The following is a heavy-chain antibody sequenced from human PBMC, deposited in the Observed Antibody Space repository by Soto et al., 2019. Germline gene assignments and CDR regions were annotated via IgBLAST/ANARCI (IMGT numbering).Heavy chain of an antibody. CDR3: AGDPYGDYGYGMDV. V-gene: IGHV1-2*04. J-gene: IGHJ6*02. D-gene: IGHD4-17*01. Sequence: SVMVSCKTAGYIFTTDYIHWVRQAPGQGLEWMGWINPNSGGTNYAQKFQGWVTMTRDTSISTAYMELSRLRSDDTAMYYCAGDPYGDYGYGMDVWGQGTTVTVSS. CDR2: INPNSGGT. CDR1: GYIFTTDY.